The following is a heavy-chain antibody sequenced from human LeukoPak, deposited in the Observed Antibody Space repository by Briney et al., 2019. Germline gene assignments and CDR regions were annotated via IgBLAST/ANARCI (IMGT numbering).Heavy chain of an antibody. D-gene: IGHD5-24*01. CDR2: IYYSGST. V-gene: IGHV4-59*01. Sequence: PSETLSLTCTVSGGSISNYYWSWIRQPPGKGLEWIGYIYYSGSTNYNPSLKSRVTISIDTSNNQFSLKLSSVTAADTAVYYCARGDRELATFNDWYFDLWGRGTLVTVSS. CDR3: ARGDRELATFNDWYFDL. CDR1: GGSISNYY. J-gene: IGHJ2*01.